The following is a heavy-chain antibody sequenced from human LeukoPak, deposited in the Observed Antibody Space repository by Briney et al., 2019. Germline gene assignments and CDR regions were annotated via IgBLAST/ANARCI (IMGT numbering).Heavy chain of an antibody. J-gene: IGHJ4*02. CDR3: ARGDIAFDY. D-gene: IGHD3-9*01. Sequence: SQTLSLTCAVSGDSVSSNSAVWNWIRQAPSRGLEWLGKAYYRSKWYKGYAISVKSRISINPDTSKNQFTLQLNSVTLEDAAVYYCARGDIAFDYWGQGTLVTVSS. V-gene: IGHV6-1*01. CDR2: AYYRSKWYK. CDR1: GDSVSSNSAV.